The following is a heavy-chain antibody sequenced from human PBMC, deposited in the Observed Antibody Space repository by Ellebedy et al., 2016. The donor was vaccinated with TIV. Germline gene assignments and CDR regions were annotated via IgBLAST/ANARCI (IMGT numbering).Heavy chain of an antibody. J-gene: IGHJ4*02. CDR3: ARDDLGAALDY. Sequence: SETLSLTXAIYGGTFSNYYWTWIRQSPGMGLEWIGEINYSGTTNYNPSLKSRVTISIDTSKNQFSLKLTSVTAADIAVYFCARDDLGAALDYWGPGIQVTVSS. CDR2: INYSGTT. CDR1: GGTFSNYY. D-gene: IGHD6-13*01. V-gene: IGHV4-34*01.